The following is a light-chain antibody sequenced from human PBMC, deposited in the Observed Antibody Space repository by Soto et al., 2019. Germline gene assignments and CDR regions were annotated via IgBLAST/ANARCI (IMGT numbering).Light chain of an antibody. CDR1: QSVFHNTNSKNY. CDR3: HNFYKSPWT. Sequence: DIVMTQSPDSLAVSPGDRATLNCESSQSVFHNTNSKNYISWFQKKPAQPPKLLIFWTSIRDSGVPDRFRGIGSRTHFTLTIDSLQPEDVAVYDCHNFYKSPWTFGQGTKVEIK. CDR2: WTS. J-gene: IGKJ1*01. V-gene: IGKV4-1*01.